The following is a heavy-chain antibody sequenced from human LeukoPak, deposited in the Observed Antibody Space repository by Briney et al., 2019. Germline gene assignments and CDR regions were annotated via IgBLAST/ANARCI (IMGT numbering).Heavy chain of an antibody. CDR3: AKHGTQLKPFDI. V-gene: IGHV3-23*01. CDR2: ITGSGTST. D-gene: IGHD5-18*01. Sequence: GGSLRLSCAASGFTFSTYAMSWVRQAPGKGLEWFSSITGSGTSTYYADSVKGQFTISRDNSKNTLFLQMNSLRAEDTAVYYCAKHGTQLKPFDIWGQGTMVTVSS. CDR1: GFTFSTYA. J-gene: IGHJ3*02.